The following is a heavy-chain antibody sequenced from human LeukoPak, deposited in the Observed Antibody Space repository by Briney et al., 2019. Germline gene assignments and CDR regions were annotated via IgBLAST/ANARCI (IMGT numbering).Heavy chain of an antibody. CDR1: GGYIGSYY. CDR3: AREGDYGDYSKSFYYMDV. D-gene: IGHD4-17*01. J-gene: IGHJ6*03. V-gene: IGHV4-4*07. CDR2: IYTSEST. Sequence: SETPSLTCTVSGGYIGSYYWSWIRQPAGKGLEWIGRIYTSESTDYNPSLKSRVTMSVDMSTSQFSLRLTSVTAADTAVYYCAREGDYGDYSKSFYYMDVWGKGTAVTVSS.